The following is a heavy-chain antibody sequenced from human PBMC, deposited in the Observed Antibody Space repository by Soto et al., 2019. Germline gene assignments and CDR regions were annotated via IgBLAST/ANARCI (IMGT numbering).Heavy chain of an antibody. D-gene: IGHD1-1*01. V-gene: IGHV3-23*01. CDR1: GFSFSTYG. CDR2: VSGGSGVT. Sequence: EMQLLESGGGLVQPGGSLRLSCVVSGFSFSTYGVTWVRQAPGKGLEWVCGVSGGSGVTHYTDSVKGRFTISGDDSKKKVYLQMHSLRGEDTAVYYCTRWNGYGDLWGQGTLVTVSS. J-gene: IGHJ5*02. CDR3: TRWNGYGDL.